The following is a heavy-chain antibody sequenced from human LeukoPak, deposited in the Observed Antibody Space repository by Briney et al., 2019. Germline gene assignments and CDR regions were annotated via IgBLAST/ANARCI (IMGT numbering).Heavy chain of an antibody. CDR1: GFSFSSHV. J-gene: IGHJ4*02. CDR2: ISGSGDTT. CDR3: AKRIHSSSWYATFDS. V-gene: IGHV3-23*01. D-gene: IGHD6-13*01. Sequence: GGSLRLSCGASGFSFSSHVVTWVRQAPGKGLEWVSFISGSGDTTYYADSVKGRFTISRDNSKNTLYLQMISLRAEDTALYYCAKRIHSSSWYATFDSWGQGTLVTVSS.